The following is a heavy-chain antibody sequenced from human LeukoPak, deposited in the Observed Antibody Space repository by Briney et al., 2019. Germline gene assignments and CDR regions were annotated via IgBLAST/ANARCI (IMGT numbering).Heavy chain of an antibody. CDR3: AKCGLPAAIPYYFDY. J-gene: IGHJ4*02. D-gene: IGHD2-2*01. Sequence: GGSLRLSCAASGFTFSSYAMSWVRQAPGKGLEWVSAISGSGGSTYYADSVKGRFTISRDDSKNTLYLQMNSLRAEDTAVYYCAKCGLPAAIPYYFDYWGQGTLVTVSS. V-gene: IGHV3-23*01. CDR1: GFTFSSYA. CDR2: ISGSGGST.